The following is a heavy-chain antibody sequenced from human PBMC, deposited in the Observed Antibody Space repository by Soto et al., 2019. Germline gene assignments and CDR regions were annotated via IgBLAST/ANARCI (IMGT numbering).Heavy chain of an antibody. CDR2: ISGSGGST. CDR1: GFTFSSYA. D-gene: IGHD3-22*01. V-gene: IGHV3-23*01. Sequence: GGSLRLSCAASGFTFSSYAMSWVRQAPGKGLEWVSAISGSGGSTYYADSVKGRFTISRDNSKNTLYLQMNSLRAEDTAVYYCAKDITYYYDSSGYYPDLFDYWGHGTLVTVSS. J-gene: IGHJ4*01. CDR3: AKDITYYYDSSGYYPDLFDY.